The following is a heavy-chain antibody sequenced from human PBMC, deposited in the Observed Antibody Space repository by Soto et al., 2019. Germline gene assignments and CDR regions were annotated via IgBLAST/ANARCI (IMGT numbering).Heavy chain of an antibody. CDR1: GGSITSVDHY. D-gene: IGHD7-27*01. CDR2: IFYSGNT. Sequence: PSETLSLTCTVSGGSITSVDHYWGWVRQSPGKALEWIGHIFYSGNTYYNPSLESRVTMSVDTSKNQFSLKLSFVTAADSAVYYCARGQLGGYFDLWGRGTLVTVSS. J-gene: IGHJ2*01. V-gene: IGHV4-30-4*01. CDR3: ARGQLGGYFDL.